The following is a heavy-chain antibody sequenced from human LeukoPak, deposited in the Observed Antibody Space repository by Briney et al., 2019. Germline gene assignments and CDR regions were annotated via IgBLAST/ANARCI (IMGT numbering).Heavy chain of an antibody. J-gene: IGHJ3*02. CDR2: IRYDGSNK. D-gene: IGHD3-22*01. CDR1: GFTVSSNY. V-gene: IGHV3-30*02. CDR3: ASSTYYYDSSGYTGEAFDI. Sequence: GGSLRLSCAASGFTVSSNYMSWVRQAPGKGLEWVAFIRYDGSNKYYADSVKGRFTISRDNSKNTLYLQMNSLRAGDTAVYYCASSTYYYDSSGYTGEAFDIWGQGTMVTVSS.